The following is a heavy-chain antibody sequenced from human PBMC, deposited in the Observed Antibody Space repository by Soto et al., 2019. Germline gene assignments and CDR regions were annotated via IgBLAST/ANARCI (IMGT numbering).Heavy chain of an antibody. D-gene: IGHD2-15*01. J-gene: IGHJ5*02. CDR1: GGSISSYY. Sequence: SETLSLTCTVSGGSISSYYWSWIRQPAGKGLEWIGRIYTSGSTNYNPSLKSRVTMSVDTSKNQFSLKLSSVTAADTAVYYCARETLAKGYCSGGSCYSSNWFDPWGQGTLVTVSS. CDR3: ARETLAKGYCSGGSCYSSNWFDP. V-gene: IGHV4-4*07. CDR2: IYTSGST.